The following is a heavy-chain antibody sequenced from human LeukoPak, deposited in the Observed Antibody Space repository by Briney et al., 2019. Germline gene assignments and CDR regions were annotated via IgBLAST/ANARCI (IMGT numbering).Heavy chain of an antibody. CDR3: ATEKDSSSWTGTYFDY. J-gene: IGHJ4*02. CDR2: IFYSGST. V-gene: IGHV4-31*03. D-gene: IGHD6-13*01. CDR1: GHLFNRCGYF. Sequence: RSDPLSLLCTVSGHLFNRCGYFWRRIRQHPGKVLEWIGYIFYSGSTYYNPSLKSRVTISVDTSKNQFSLKLSSVTAADTAVYYCATEKDSSSWTGTYFDYWGQGTVVTVSS.